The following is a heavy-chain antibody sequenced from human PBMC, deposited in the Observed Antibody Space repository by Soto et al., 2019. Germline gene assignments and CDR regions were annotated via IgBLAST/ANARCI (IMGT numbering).Heavy chain of an antibody. CDR2: IYWNDDK. D-gene: IGHD6-13*01. Sequence: SGPTLVNPTQTLTLTCTFSGFSLSTSGVGVGWIRQPPGKALEWLALIYWNDDKRYSPSLKSRLTITKDTSKNQVVLTMTNMDPVDTATYYCALKYCSSWPSGYYYGMDVWGQGTTVTVSS. CDR3: ALKYCSSWPSGYYYGMDV. V-gene: IGHV2-5*01. CDR1: GFSLSTSGVG. J-gene: IGHJ6*02.